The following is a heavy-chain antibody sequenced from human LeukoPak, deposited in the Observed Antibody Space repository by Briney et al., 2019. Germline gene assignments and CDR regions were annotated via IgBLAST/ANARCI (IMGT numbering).Heavy chain of an antibody. Sequence: PGRSLRLSCAASGFTFSSYGMHWVRQAPGKGLEWVAVISYDGSNKYYADSVKGRFTISRDNSKNTLYLQMNSLRAEDTAVYYCAKGHYYDSSGYQGSWGQGTLVTVSS. CDR1: GFTFSSYG. V-gene: IGHV3-30*18. CDR3: AKGHYYDSSGYQGS. D-gene: IGHD3-22*01. J-gene: IGHJ5*02. CDR2: ISYDGSNK.